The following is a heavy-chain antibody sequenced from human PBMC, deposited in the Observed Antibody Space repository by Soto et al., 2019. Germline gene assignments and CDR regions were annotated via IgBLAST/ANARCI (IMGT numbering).Heavy chain of an antibody. Sequence: GGSLRLSCAASGFSVDDYAMHWVRQGPGKGPEWVSGINWDGGKIGYADSVKGRFTISRDSAKNSLFLQMSGLRADDTALYYCVKDYGRHSGDGMHIWGQGTKVTVSS. D-gene: IGHD2-8*01. CDR3: VKDYGRHSGDGMHI. CDR1: GFSVDDYA. J-gene: IGHJ3*02. CDR2: INWDGGKI. V-gene: IGHV3-9*01.